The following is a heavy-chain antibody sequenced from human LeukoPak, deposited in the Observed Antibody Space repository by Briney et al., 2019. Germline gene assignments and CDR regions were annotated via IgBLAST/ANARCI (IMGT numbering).Heavy chain of an antibody. CDR2: INHSGST. D-gene: IGHD2-21*02. CDR3: ASTPLAYRGGDCYPNWFDP. V-gene: IGHV4-34*01. CDR1: GGSFSGYY. Sequence: SETLSLSCAVYGGSFSGYYWSWIRQPPGKGLEWIGEINHSGSTNYNPSLKSRVTISVDTSKNQFSLKLSSVTAADTAVYYCASTPLAYRGGDCYPNWFDPWGQGTLVTVSS. J-gene: IGHJ5*02.